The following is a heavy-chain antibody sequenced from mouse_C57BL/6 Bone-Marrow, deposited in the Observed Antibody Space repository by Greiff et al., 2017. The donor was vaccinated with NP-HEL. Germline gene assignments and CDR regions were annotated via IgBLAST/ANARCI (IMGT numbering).Heavy chain of an antibody. V-gene: IGHV1-22*01. J-gene: IGHJ2*01. Sequence: EVQLQQSGPELVKPGASVKLSCKASGYTFTDYNMHWVKQSHGKSLEWIGYINPNNGGTSYNQKFKGKATLTVNKSSSTAYMELSSLTSEDSAVYYCASGSIRSCFDYWGQGTTLTVSA. CDR1: GYTFTDYN. CDR2: INPNNGGT. CDR3: ASGSIRSCFDY. D-gene: IGHD4-1*01.